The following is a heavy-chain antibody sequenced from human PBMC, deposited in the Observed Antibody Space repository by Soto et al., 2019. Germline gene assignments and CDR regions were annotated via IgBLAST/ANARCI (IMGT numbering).Heavy chain of an antibody. CDR2: ISGSGGST. V-gene: IGHV3-23*01. CDR1: GFTFSSYA. D-gene: IGHD3-10*01. Sequence: GGSLRLSCAASGFTFSSYAMSWVRQAPGKGLEWVSAISGSGGSTYYADSVKGRFTISRDNAKNTLYLEMNSLRVDDTAVYYCARDRGNPDSFSIWGQGTMVTVSS. J-gene: IGHJ3*02. CDR3: ARDRGNPDSFSI.